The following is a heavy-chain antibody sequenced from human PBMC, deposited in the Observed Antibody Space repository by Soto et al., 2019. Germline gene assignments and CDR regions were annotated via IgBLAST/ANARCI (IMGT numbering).Heavy chain of an antibody. CDR1: GYTLTELS. V-gene: IGHV1-24*01. Sequence: ASVKVSCKVSGYTLTELSMHWVRQAPGKGLEWMGGFDPEDGETIYAQKFQGRVTMTEDTSTDTAYMELGSLRSEDTAVYYCATALFRATVTPRSRLFDYWGQGTLVTVS. J-gene: IGHJ4*02. CDR3: ATALFRATVTPRSRLFDY. CDR2: FDPEDGET. D-gene: IGHD4-17*01.